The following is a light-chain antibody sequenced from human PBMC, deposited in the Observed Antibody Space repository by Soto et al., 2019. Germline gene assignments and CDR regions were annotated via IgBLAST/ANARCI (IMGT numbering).Light chain of an antibody. J-gene: IGLJ2*01. Sequence: QLVLTQSPSASASLGASVKLTCTLSSGHSSYAIAWHQQQPEKGTRYLMKLNSDGSHSKGDGIPDRFSDSSSGAERYLTISSLQSEDEADYYCQTWGTGIQVFGGGTKVTVL. CDR2: LNSDGSH. CDR1: SGHSSYA. V-gene: IGLV4-69*01. CDR3: QTWGTGIQV.